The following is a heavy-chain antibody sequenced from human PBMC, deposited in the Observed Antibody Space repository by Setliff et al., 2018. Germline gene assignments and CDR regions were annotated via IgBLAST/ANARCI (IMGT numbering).Heavy chain of an antibody. CDR3: ARVPKIWVKGNYYSYYMDV. CDR1: GGSFSAYY. D-gene: IGHD3-10*01. CDR2: INHSGST. V-gene: IGHV4-34*01. J-gene: IGHJ6*03. Sequence: PSETLSLTCAVYGGSFSAYYWRWIRQPPGRGLEWIGEINHSGSTNYNPSRKSRVIISVDTSLNQVSLELSAVTAADTAVYYCARVPKIWVKGNYYSYYMDVWGQGTTVTVSS.